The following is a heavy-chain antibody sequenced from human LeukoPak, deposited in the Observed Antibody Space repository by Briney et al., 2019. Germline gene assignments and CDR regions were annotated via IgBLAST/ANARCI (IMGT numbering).Heavy chain of an antibody. D-gene: IGHD5-18*01. CDR1: GGSFRGYY. CDR2: INHSGST. Sequence: SETLSLTCAVYGGSFRGYYWSWIRQPPGEGLEWIGEINHSGSTNYNPSLKSRVTISVDTSRNQFSLKLSSVTAADTAVYYCARATDEVDTTHLGYWGEGTLVTVSS. V-gene: IGHV4-34*01. CDR3: ARATDEVDTTHLGY. J-gene: IGHJ4*02.